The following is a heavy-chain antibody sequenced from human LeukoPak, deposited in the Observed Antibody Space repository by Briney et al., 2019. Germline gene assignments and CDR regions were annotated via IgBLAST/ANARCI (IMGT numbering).Heavy chain of an antibody. J-gene: IGHJ4*02. CDR3: ARGPSGYHNT. CDR2: ISGSGGST. Sequence: GGSLRLSCAASGFTFNNYAMSWVRQAPGKGLEWVSAISGSGGSTYYADSVKGRFTISRDISKNTLYLQMNSLRAEDTAVYYCARGPSGYHNTGGQGTLVTVSS. CDR1: GFTFNNYA. D-gene: IGHD5-12*01. V-gene: IGHV3-23*01.